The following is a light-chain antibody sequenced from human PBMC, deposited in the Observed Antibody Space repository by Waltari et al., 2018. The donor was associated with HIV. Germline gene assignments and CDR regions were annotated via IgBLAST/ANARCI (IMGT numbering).Light chain of an antibody. Sequence: QSVLTQPPSASGTPGQRVTLSCSGSSSNIGSFYVYWYQQLPGSAPKLLLDRHNQRPSGATDRFSGSKSGTSASLAISGLRSEDEADYYCAAWTDSLRGVVFGGGTKLSVL. J-gene: IGLJ2*01. CDR3: AAWTDSLRGVV. CDR2: RHN. CDR1: SSNIGSFY. V-gene: IGLV1-47*01.